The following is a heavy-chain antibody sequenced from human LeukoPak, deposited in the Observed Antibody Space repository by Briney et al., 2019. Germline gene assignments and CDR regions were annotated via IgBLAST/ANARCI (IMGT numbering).Heavy chain of an antibody. D-gene: IGHD2-2*02. V-gene: IGHV4-34*01. J-gene: IGHJ4*02. CDR3: ARRRGEYCSCTSCYTRSGEEY. CDR2: INHSGST. Sequence: SETLSLTCAVYGGSFSGYYWSWIRQPPGKGLEWLGEINHSGSTNYNPSLKSRVTISVDTSKNQFSLKLSSVTAADTAVYYCARRRGEYCSCTSCYTRSGEEYWGQGTLVTVSS. CDR1: GGSFSGYY.